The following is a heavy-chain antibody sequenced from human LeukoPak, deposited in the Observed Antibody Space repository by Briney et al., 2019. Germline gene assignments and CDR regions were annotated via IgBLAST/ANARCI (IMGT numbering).Heavy chain of an antibody. CDR3: AKDYCRDGNCPFPFLDS. J-gene: IGHJ4*02. D-gene: IGHD2-15*01. Sequence: GGSLRLSCAVSGFTLTNHGVSWVRQAPGKGLEWVSIITGTGGRYYGDSVKGRFILSRDNSKNTVYMQMSSLRAEDTATYYCAKDYCRDGNCPFPFLDSWGQGTLVTVSS. CDR1: GFTLTNHG. CDR2: ITGTGGR. V-gene: IGHV3-23*01.